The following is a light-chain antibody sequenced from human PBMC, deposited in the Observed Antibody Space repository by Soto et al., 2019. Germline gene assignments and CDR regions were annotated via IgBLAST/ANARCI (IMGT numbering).Light chain of an antibody. V-gene: IGLV2-14*01. Sequence: QPALTQPASVSGSPGQSITISCTGTSSDVGGYNYVSWYQQHPGKAPKLMIYDVSNRPSGVSNRFSGSKSGNTASLTISGLQAEDEADYYCSSYTSSSTYVFGTGTKATVL. CDR3: SSYTSSSTYV. CDR2: DVS. J-gene: IGLJ1*01. CDR1: SSDVGGYNY.